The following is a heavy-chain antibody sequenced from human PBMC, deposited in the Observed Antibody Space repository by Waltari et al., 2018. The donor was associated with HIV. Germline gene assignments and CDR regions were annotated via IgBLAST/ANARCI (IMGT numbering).Heavy chain of an antibody. D-gene: IGHD6-19*01. Sequence: QVQPQQWGPGPLKSSETLSLPCAIYDGSRSGYYWAWIRQPPGKGREWIGEVSQSGNTNYSPARKTRGSMSLHTSKNQISLKRRVLAAADTAVYLCARYSGWLTKAWFDPWGEGSPVTVSS. V-gene: IGHV4-34*02. CDR3: ARYSGWLTKAWFDP. J-gene: IGHJ5*02. CDR1: DGSRSGYY. CDR2: VSQSGNT.